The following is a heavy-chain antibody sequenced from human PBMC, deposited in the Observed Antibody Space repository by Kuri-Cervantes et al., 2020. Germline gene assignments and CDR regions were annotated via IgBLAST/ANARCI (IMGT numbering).Heavy chain of an antibody. CDR3: ARAIGASGWVEYYYDSSGYYDAFDI. Sequence: ETLSLTCAASGFTFSSYSMNWVRQAPGKGLEWVSSISSSSSYIYYADSVKGRFTISRDNAKNSLYLQMNSLRAEDTAVYYCARAIGASGWVEYYYDSSGYYDAFDIWGQGTMVTVSS. V-gene: IGHV3-21*01. CDR2: ISSSSSYI. D-gene: IGHD3-22*01. CDR1: GFTFSSYS. J-gene: IGHJ3*02.